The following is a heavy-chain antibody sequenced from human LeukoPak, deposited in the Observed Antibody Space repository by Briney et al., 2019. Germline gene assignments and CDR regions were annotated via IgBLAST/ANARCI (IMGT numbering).Heavy chain of an antibody. J-gene: IGHJ4*02. CDR3: TVPPAAGNYFDC. CDR1: GFTFSNAW. V-gene: IGHV3-15*01. D-gene: IGHD6-13*01. CDR2: IKSKTDGGTT. Sequence: GGSLRLSCAASGFTFSNAWMSWVRQAPGKGLEWVGRIKSKTDGGTTDYAAPVKGRFTISRDDSKNTLYLQMNSLKTEDTAVYYCTVPPAAGNYFDCWGQGTLVTVSS.